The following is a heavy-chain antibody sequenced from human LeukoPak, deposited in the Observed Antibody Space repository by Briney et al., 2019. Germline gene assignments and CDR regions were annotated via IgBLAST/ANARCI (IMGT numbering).Heavy chain of an antibody. CDR3: ARDKDYYGMDV. CDR1: GGTFISYA. V-gene: IGHV1-69*13. Sequence: SVKVSCKASGGTFISYAISWVRQAPGQGLEWMGGIIPIFGTANYAQKFQGRVTITADESTSTAYMELSSLRPEDTAVYYCARDKDYYGMDVWGQGTTVTVSS. J-gene: IGHJ6*02. CDR2: IIPIFGTA.